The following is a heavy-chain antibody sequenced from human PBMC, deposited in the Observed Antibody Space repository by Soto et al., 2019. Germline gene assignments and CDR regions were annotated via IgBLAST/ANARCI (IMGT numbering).Heavy chain of an antibody. CDR2: FDPEDGET. CDR1: GYTLTELS. V-gene: IGHV1-24*01. Sequence: SVKVSCKVSGYTLTELSMHWVRQALGKGLEWMGGFDPEDGETIYAQRFQGRVTMTEDTSTDTAYMELSSLRSGDTAVYYCTSTEYYDRSGYYHLNWFDPWGQGTLVTVSS. CDR3: TSTEYYDRSGYYHLNWFDP. J-gene: IGHJ5*02. D-gene: IGHD3-22*01.